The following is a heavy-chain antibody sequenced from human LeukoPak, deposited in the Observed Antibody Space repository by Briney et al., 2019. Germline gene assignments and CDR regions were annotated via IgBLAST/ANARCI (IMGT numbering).Heavy chain of an antibody. CDR2: IDSDGSSP. CDR3: ARSGAPTPDY. CDR1: GFTFSSYW. D-gene: IGHD2-15*01. J-gene: IGHJ4*02. Sequence: GGPLRLSCAASGFTFSSYWMHWVRQAPGKGLVWVSRIDSDGSSPIYADSVKGRFTVSRDNAKNTLNLQMNSLRAEDTALYYCARSGAPTPDYWGQGTLVIVSS. V-gene: IGHV3-74*01.